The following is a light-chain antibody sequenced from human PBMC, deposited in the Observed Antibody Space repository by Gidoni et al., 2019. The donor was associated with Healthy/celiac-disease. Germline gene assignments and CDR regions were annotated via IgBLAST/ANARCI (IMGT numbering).Light chain of an antibody. CDR3: QQYNNWPRT. V-gene: IGKV3-15*01. Sequence: EIVMTQPPATLSVSPGERATLSCRTSQRVSSNLAWYQQNPGQAPRLLLSGASTRATGIPARFSGSGSGTEFTLTISSLQSEDFAVYCCQQYNNWPRTFXQXTKLEIK. CDR1: QRVSSN. J-gene: IGKJ2*01. CDR2: GAS.